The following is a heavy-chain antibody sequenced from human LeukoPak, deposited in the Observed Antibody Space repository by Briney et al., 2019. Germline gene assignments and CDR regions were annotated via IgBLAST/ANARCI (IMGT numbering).Heavy chain of an antibody. J-gene: IGHJ3*02. CDR1: GFTFSDYY. D-gene: IGHD3-3*01. V-gene: IGHV3-11*04. Sequence: GGSLRLSCAASGFTFSDYYMGWIRQAPGKGLEWVSYISSSGSTIYYADSVKGRFTISRDNAKNSLYLQMNSLRAEDTAVYYCARGLSDYDFWSGTHAFDIWGQGTMVTVSS. CDR2: ISSSGSTI. CDR3: ARGLSDYDFWSGTHAFDI.